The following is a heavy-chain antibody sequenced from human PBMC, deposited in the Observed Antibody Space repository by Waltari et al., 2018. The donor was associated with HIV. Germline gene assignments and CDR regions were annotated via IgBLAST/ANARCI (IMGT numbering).Heavy chain of an antibody. D-gene: IGHD6-13*01. J-gene: IGHJ4*02. CDR1: GFTFSASY. Sequence: QVQLVESGGGLVTPGRSLRLSCAASGFTFSASYMSWIRQAPGKGLEWVSYISNSGSAIYYADSVKGRFTISRENVKNALYLQINSLRAEDTAVYYCARWAYSINLSIDYWGQGSLVTVSS. CDR3: ARWAYSINLSIDY. V-gene: IGHV3-11*01. CDR2: ISNSGSAI.